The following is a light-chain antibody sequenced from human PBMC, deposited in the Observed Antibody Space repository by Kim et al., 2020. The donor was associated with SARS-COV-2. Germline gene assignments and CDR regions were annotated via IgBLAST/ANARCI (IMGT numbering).Light chain of an antibody. CDR2: DVS. J-gene: IGLJ2*01. CDR3: CSYAGTYTVI. Sequence: QSALTQPRSVSGSPGQSVTISCTGTSSDVGAYDYVSWYQQHPGKAPNLMIYDVSRRPSGVPDRFSGSKSGNTASLTVSGLQAEDEADYHCCSYAGTYTVIFGGGTQLTFL. CDR1: SSDVGAYDY. V-gene: IGLV2-11*01.